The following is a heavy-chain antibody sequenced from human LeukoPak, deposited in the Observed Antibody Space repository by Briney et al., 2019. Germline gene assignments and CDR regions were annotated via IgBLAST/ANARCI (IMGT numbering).Heavy chain of an antibody. CDR1: GGSISSYY. CDR3: ARENSGSYREFDY. J-gene: IGHJ4*02. D-gene: IGHD1-26*01. CDR2: IYTSGST. Sequence: SETLSLTCTVSGGSISSYYWSWILQPAGKGLEWIGRIYTSGSTNYNASLKSRVSMSVDTSKNQFSLKLSSVTAADTAVFYCARENSGSYREFDYWGQGTLVTVSS. V-gene: IGHV4-4*07.